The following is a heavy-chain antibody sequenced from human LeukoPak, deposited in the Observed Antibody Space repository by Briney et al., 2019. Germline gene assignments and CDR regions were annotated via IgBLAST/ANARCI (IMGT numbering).Heavy chain of an antibody. CDR2: ISDSGGST. V-gene: IGHV3-23*01. D-gene: IGHD3-10*01. J-gene: IGHJ4*02. CDR3: ASILLWYVYDY. Sequence: GGSLRLSCAASGFTFSSYGMSWVRQAPGEGLEWVSAISDSGGSTYYTDSVKGRFTISRDNSKNTLYLQMNSLRDEDTAVYYCASILLWYVYDYWGQGTLVTVSS. CDR1: GFTFSSYG.